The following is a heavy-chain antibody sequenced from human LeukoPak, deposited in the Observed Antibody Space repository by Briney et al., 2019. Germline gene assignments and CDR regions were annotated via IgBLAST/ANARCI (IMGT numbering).Heavy chain of an antibody. CDR2: ISSGSSTI. J-gene: IGHJ6*03. CDR1: GFTFSESY. Sequence: PGGSLRLSCAASGFTFSESYMTWIRQAPAKGLEWVSYISSGSSTIYYAESVKGRFTISRDNGKNSLYLQLNSLSADDTAVYYCARIGSYGSGYYHFYYMDVWGKGTTVTVSS. CDR3: ARIGSYGSGYYHFYYMDV. V-gene: IGHV3-11*04. D-gene: IGHD3-10*01.